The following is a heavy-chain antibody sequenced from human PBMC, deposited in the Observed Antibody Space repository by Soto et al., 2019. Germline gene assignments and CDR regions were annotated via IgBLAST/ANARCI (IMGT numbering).Heavy chain of an antibody. V-gene: IGHV4-31*03. CDR1: GGSISSGGYY. Sequence: SETLSLTCTVSGGSISSGGYYWIWIRQHPGKGLEWIGYIYYSGSTYYNPSLKSRVTISVDTSKNQFSLKLSSVTAADTAVYYCGASDSSGYYSPAYWGQGTLVTVSS. J-gene: IGHJ4*02. CDR3: GASDSSGYYSPAY. D-gene: IGHD3-22*01. CDR2: IYYSGST.